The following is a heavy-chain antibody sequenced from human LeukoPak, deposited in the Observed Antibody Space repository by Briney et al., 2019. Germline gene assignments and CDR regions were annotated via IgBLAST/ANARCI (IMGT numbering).Heavy chain of an antibody. CDR1: GGSISSYY. V-gene: IGHV4-59*01. D-gene: IGHD3-22*01. CDR3: ARGGAYMIGRLDY. CDR2: IYYSGST. Sequence: SETLSLTCTVSGGSISSYYWSWIRQPPGKGLEWIGYIYYSGSTNYNPSLKSRVTISVDTSKNQFSLKLSSVTAADTAVYYCARGGAYMIGRLDYWGQGTLVTVS. J-gene: IGHJ4*02.